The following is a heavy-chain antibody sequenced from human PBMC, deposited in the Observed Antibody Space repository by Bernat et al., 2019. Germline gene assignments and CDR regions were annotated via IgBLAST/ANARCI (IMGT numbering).Heavy chain of an antibody. Sequence: VQLVESGGGLVQPGGSLRLSCAASGFTFSSYWMSWVRQAPGKGLEWVANIMQDGSDKYYVDSVKGRFTISRDNAKNSLYLQMNSLRAEDTAVYYCARVVVVGAATYFSYGAFDFWGQGTMVTVSS. CDR3: ARVVVVGAATYFSYGAFDF. D-gene: IGHD2-15*01. J-gene: IGHJ3*01. CDR1: GFTFSSYW. V-gene: IGHV3-7*01. CDR2: IMQDGSDK.